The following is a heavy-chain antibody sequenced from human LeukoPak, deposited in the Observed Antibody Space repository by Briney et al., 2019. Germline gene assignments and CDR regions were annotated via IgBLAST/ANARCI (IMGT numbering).Heavy chain of an antibody. Sequence: PSETLSLNCTVSGGSISSYYWSWIRQPPGKGLKWIGNIYYSGSTNYNPSLKSRVTISVDTSKNQFSLKLSSVTAADTAVYYCARGGTLSPTLYYYYYYMDVWGKGTTVTVSS. V-gene: IGHV4-59*01. CDR1: GGSISSYY. CDR2: IYYSGST. J-gene: IGHJ6*03. CDR3: ARGGTLSPTLYYYYYYMDV. D-gene: IGHD2/OR15-2a*01.